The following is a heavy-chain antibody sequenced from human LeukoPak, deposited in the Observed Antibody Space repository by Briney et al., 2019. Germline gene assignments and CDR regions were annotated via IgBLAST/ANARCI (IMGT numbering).Heavy chain of an antibody. Sequence: GGSLRLSCAASGFTFSSYAMHWVRQAPGKGLEWVAVISYDGSNKYYADSVKGRFTISRDDSKNTLYLQMNSLRAEDTAVYYCARALGYCSGGSCYSFYYYYGMDVWGKGTTVTVSS. CDR1: GFTFSSYA. CDR3: ARALGYCSGGSCYSFYYYYGMDV. CDR2: ISYDGSNK. J-gene: IGHJ6*04. V-gene: IGHV3-30*04. D-gene: IGHD2-15*01.